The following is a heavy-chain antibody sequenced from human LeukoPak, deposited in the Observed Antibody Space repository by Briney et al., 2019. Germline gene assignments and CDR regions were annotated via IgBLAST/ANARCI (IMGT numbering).Heavy chain of an antibody. Sequence: GESLRLSCAASGFTFSSYGMHWVRQAPGKGLEWVAFIRYDGSNKYYADSVKGRFTISRDNSKNTLYLQMNSLRAEDTAVYYCAKTRGFGELLFYVWGQGTLVTVSS. CDR3: AKTRGFGELLFYV. V-gene: IGHV3-30*02. CDR2: IRYDGSNK. D-gene: IGHD3-10*01. J-gene: IGHJ4*02. CDR1: GFTFSSYG.